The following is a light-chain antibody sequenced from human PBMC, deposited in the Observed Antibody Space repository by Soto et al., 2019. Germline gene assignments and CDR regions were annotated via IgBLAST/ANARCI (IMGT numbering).Light chain of an antibody. Sequence: DIQMTQSPSSLSASVGDRVTITCRASQGISNYLAWYQQKPGKVPKLLIYAAYTLQSGVPSRFSGSGSGTDFTLTISSLQPENVATYYCQKYTSFGQGTKVEIK. CDR2: AAY. J-gene: IGKJ1*01. CDR1: QGISNY. CDR3: QKYTS. V-gene: IGKV1-27*01.